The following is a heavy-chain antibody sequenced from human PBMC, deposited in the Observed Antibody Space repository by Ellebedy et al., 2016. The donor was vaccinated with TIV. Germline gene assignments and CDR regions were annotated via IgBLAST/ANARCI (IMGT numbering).Heavy chain of an antibody. D-gene: IGHD5-12*01. CDR2: INTYNGNR. Sequence: AASVKVSCKASGYTFINYGFIWVRQAPGQGLEWMGWINTYNGNRNYAQKLQGRLTMTTDTSTGTAYMELRSLRSDDTAVYYCARYRLGEGSGYEFFDYWGQGTLVIVSS. CDR1: GYTFINYG. V-gene: IGHV1-18*04. CDR3: ARYRLGEGSGYEFFDY. J-gene: IGHJ4*02.